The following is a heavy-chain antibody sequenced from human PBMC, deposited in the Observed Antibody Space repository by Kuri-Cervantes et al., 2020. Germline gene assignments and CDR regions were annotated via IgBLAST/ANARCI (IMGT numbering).Heavy chain of an antibody. CDR1: GFTFSSYV. Sequence: GSLRLSCAASGFTFSSYVMSWVRQAPGKGLEWIGYIYYSGSTNYNPSLKSRVTISVDTSKNQFSLKLSSVTAADTAVYYCARVVVPAPYNWFDPWGQGTLVTVSS. J-gene: IGHJ5*02. CDR2: IYYSGST. CDR3: ARVVVPAPYNWFDP. D-gene: IGHD2-2*01. V-gene: IGHV4-59*01.